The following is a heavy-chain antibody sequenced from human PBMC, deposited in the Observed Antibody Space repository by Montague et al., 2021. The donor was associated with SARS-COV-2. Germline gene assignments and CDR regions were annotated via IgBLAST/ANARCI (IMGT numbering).Heavy chain of an antibody. D-gene: IGHD3-9*01. CDR3: ARRTYDILTGYDYGMDV. V-gene: IGHV2-70*11. Sequence: PPLVKPTQTLTLTCTFSGFSLSTSGMCVSWIRQPPGKALEWLARIDWDDDKYYRTSLKTRLTISKDTSKNQVVLAMTNMDPVDTATYYCARRTYDILTGYDYGMDVWGQGTTVTVSS. CDR1: GFSLSTSGMC. CDR2: IDWDDDK. J-gene: IGHJ6*02.